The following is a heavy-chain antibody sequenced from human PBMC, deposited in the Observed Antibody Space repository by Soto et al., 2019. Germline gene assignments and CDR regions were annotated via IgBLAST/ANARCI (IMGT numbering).Heavy chain of an antibody. J-gene: IGHJ4*02. CDR1: AYSFTTYW. CDR2: IYPGDSDA. CDR3: ARLPGYTAATHYFDS. Sequence: EVQLVQSGAEVKKPGESLKISCKGSAYSFTTYWIAWLRQMPGKGLEWMGVIYPGDSDARYSPSFQGQVTISVDKSISTAYLQWSSLKASVTAICYCARLPGYTAATHYFDSWGQGTLVAVS. V-gene: IGHV5-51*01. D-gene: IGHD5-12*01.